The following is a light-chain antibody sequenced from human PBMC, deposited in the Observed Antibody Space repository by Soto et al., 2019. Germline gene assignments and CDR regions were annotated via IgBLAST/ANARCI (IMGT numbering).Light chain of an antibody. CDR3: SSCGDNDIYV. CDR1: SSDVGGYKY. Sequence: QSALTQPASVSGSPGQSITISCTGTSSDVGGYKYVSWYQQHPDKAPKLMISEVNKRPSGVPDRFSGSKSGNTASLTVTGLQAEDEADYYCSSCGDNDIYVFGTGTKLTVL. CDR2: EVN. V-gene: IGLV2-8*01. J-gene: IGLJ1*01.